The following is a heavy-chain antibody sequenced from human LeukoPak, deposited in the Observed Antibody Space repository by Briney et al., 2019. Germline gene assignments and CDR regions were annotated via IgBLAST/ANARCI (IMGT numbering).Heavy chain of an antibody. D-gene: IGHD6-13*01. CDR2: INHSGST. J-gene: IGHJ4*02. CDR3: ARGTRSLIAAAGTEDY. CDR1: GGSFSGYY. Sequence: SETLSLTCAVYGGSFSGYYWSWIRQPPGKGLEWIGEINHSGSTNYNPSLKSRVTISVDTSKNQFSLKLSSVTAADTAVYYCARGTRSLIAAAGTEDYWGQGTLVTVSS. V-gene: IGHV4-34*01.